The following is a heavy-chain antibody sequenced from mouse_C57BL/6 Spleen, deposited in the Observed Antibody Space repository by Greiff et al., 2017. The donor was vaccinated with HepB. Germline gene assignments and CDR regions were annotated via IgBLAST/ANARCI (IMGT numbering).Heavy chain of an antibody. V-gene: IGHV1-64*01. D-gene: IGHD2-3*01. CDR2: IHPNSGST. CDR1: GYTFTSYW. Sequence: VQLQQPGAELVKPGASVKLSCKASGYTFTSYWMHWVKQRPGQGLEWIGMIHPNSGSTNYNEKFKSKATLTVDKSSSTAYMQLSSLTSEDSAVYYCASYDGYYGYAMDYWGQGTSVTVSS. CDR3: ASYDGYYGYAMDY. J-gene: IGHJ4*01.